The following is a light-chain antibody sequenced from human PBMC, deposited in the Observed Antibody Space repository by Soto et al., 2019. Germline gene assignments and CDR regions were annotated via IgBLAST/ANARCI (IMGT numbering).Light chain of an antibody. Sequence: EIILTQSRDTLSLSPGDRATLSFRASQTVSSNYLAWCQQRPGQAPSLLIYGASTRAAGIPDRFSGSGSGTDFTLTITRLEPEDSAVYFCQQYTGPPTTFGQGTRLEI. V-gene: IGKV3-20*01. CDR3: QQYTGPPTT. CDR2: GAS. CDR1: QTVSSNY. J-gene: IGKJ5*01.